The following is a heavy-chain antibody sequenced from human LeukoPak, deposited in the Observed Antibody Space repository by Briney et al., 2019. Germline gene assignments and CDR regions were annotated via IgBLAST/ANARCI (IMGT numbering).Heavy chain of an antibody. CDR3: AKEAGQDYGALDAFDI. CDR2: IGGSSSSL. Sequence: GGSLRLSCAASGFTFSIYSMNWVRQAPGKGLEWVSSIGGSSSSLYYAESVKGRFTISRDNARNSLYLQMNSLRAEDTAVYYCAKEAGQDYGALDAFDIWGQGTMVTVSS. J-gene: IGHJ3*02. CDR1: GFTFSIYS. V-gene: IGHV3-21*01. D-gene: IGHD4-17*01.